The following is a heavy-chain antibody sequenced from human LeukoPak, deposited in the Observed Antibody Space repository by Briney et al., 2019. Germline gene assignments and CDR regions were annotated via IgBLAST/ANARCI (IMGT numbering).Heavy chain of an antibody. CDR3: ARVRGYSGSGTFWYFDL. CDR2: ISSSSSYI. V-gene: IGHV3-21*04. D-gene: IGHD3-10*01. Sequence: PGGSLRLSCAASGFTFSSYSMNWVRQAPGKGLEWVSSISSSSSYIYYADSVKGRFTISRDNAKNSLSLQMNSLRVEDMAIYYCARVRGYSGSGTFWYFDLWGRGTLVTVSS. CDR1: GFTFSSYS. J-gene: IGHJ2*01.